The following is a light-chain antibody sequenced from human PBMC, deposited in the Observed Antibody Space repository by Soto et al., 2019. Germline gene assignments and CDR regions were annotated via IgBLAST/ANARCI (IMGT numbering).Light chain of an antibody. Sequence: DIQMTQSPSTLSASVGDRVTITCRASQTIDSWLAWYQQRPGKPPNLLIYKASTLASGVPSRFSGSGSGTEFTLTISSLRPDDFATYYCQQYNSYWTFGQGTKVAIK. CDR3: QQYNSYWT. CDR2: KAS. J-gene: IGKJ1*01. CDR1: QTIDSW. V-gene: IGKV1-5*03.